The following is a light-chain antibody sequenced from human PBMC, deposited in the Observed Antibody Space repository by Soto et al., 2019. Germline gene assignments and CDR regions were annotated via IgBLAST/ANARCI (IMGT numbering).Light chain of an antibody. CDR3: QQYDSSSYT. V-gene: IGKV3-20*01. CDR2: GAS. CDR1: QSVTSGY. J-gene: IGKJ2*01. Sequence: EIVLTQSPGTLSLSPGERATLSCRASQSVTSGYLAWYLQKPGQAPRLLIYGASSRATGIPDRFSGSGSGTDFTLTISRLEPEDFAVFYCQQYDSSSYTFGQGTKLEIK.